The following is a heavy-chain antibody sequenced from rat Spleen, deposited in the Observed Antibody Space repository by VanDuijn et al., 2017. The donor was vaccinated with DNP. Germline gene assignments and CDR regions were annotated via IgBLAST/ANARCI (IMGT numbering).Heavy chain of an antibody. J-gene: IGHJ2*01. Sequence: EVQLVESGGGLVQPGRSLKLSCAASGLTFSYYAMAWVRQAPTKGLEWVASISNSGSETKYRDSVKGRFTISRDNAKSTLYLQMDSLRSEDTATYYCATYYGFDYWGQGVMVTVSS. CDR2: ISNSGSET. CDR3: ATYYGFDY. D-gene: IGHD1-6*01. CDR1: GLTFSYYA. V-gene: IGHV5S23*01.